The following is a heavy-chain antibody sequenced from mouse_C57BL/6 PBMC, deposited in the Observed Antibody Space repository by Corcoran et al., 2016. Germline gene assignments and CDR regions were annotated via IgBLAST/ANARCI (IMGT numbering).Heavy chain of an antibody. CDR2: IYPGSGNT. D-gene: IGHD3-3*01. Sequence: QVQLKQSGAELVRPGVSVKLSCKASGYTFTDYYINWVKQRPGQGLEWIARIYPGSGNTYYNEKFKGKATLTAEKSSSTAYMQLSSLTSEDSAVYFCARSGTWAMDYWGQGTSVTVSS. CDR3: ARSGTWAMDY. V-gene: IGHV1-76*01. J-gene: IGHJ4*01. CDR1: GYTFTDYY.